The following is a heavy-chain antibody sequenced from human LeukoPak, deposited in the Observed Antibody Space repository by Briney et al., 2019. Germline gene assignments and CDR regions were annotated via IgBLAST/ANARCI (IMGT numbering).Heavy chain of an antibody. CDR3: AKAYDSSPAEY. CDR1: GFTFSSSA. V-gene: IGHV3-23*01. J-gene: IGHJ4*02. D-gene: IGHD3-22*01. CDR2: ITSGGNT. Sequence: GGSLRLSCAASGFTFSSSAMSWVRQAPGQGLEWVSGITSGGNTYYADSVKGRFTVSRDNSKNTLFLQMNSLRAEDTALYYCAKAYDSSPAEYCGQGTLVTVSS.